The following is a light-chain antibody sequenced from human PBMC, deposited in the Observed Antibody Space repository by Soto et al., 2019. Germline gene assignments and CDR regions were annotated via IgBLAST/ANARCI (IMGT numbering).Light chain of an antibody. CDR3: QHYNSYSEA. Sequence: DIQMTQSPSTLSRSVGDRVTITCRASQTISSWLAWYQQKPGKAPKLLIYKASTLKSGVPSRFSGSGSGTEVTLTISSLQSDDFATYYCQHYNSYSEAFGRGTKVELK. CDR2: KAS. J-gene: IGKJ1*01. V-gene: IGKV1-5*03. CDR1: QTISSW.